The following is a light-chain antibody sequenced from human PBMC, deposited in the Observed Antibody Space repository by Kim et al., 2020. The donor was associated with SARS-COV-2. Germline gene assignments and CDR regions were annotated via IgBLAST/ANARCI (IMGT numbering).Light chain of an antibody. CDR1: PTVLYNSNNKNY. J-gene: IGKJ2*03. Sequence: DIVMTQSLDSLAVSLGEKATLNCKFSPTVLYNSNNKNYLAWYQQKPGQAPKLLIFWASIRESGVSDRFSGSGSETDFTLTISSLQAEDVAVYYCQQYYSTPPSFGQGTKLEIK. CDR2: WAS. CDR3: QQYYSTPPS. V-gene: IGKV4-1*01.